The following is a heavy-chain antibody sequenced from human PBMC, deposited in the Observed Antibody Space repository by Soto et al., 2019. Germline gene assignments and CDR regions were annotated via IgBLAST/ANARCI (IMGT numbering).Heavy chain of an antibody. CDR3: ARRRYSSGWADY. V-gene: IGHV3-48*02. CDR1: GFSLRSYG. D-gene: IGHD6-19*01. J-gene: IGHJ4*02. Sequence: GGSLRLSCAVSGFSLRSYGMNWVRQAPGKGLEWVSYISLSGSTIHYADSVKDRFTISRDVAENSVYLQMNSLRDEDTAVYYCARRRYSSGWADYWGQGTLVTVSS. CDR2: ISLSGSTI.